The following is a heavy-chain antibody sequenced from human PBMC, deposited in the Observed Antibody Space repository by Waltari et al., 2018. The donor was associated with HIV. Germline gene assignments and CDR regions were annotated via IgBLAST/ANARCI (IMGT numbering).Heavy chain of an antibody. V-gene: IGHV4-39*01. J-gene: IGHJ4*02. Sequence: QLQLQESGPGLVKPSEPLSLPRTVPGGSTRRSSSFWGWSRQPPGKGLGWIGSIYYSGSTYYNPSLKSRVTISVDTSKNQFSLKLSSVTAADTAVYYCARRDYGDYPFDYWGQGTLVTVSS. D-gene: IGHD4-17*01. CDR3: ARRDYGDYPFDY. CDR2: IYYSGST. CDR1: GGSTRRSSSF.